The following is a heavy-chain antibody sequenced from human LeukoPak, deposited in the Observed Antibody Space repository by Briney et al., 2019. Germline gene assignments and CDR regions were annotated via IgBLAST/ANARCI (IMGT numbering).Heavy chain of an antibody. CDR1: GFTFSAYA. CDR2: TSNNGGSS. Sequence: DPGGSLRLSCSASGFTFSAYAMYWVRQAPGKGLEYASGTSNNGGSSFYADSVKGRFTISRDNSKNTLYLQMSSLRAEDTAVYYCVKITSVTGGDCWGQGTRLTVSS. J-gene: IGHJ4*02. D-gene: IGHD1-1*01. CDR3: VKITSVTGGDC. V-gene: IGHV3-64D*09.